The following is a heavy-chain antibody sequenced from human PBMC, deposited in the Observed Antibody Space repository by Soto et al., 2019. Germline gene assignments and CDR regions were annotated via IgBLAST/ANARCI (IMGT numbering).Heavy chain of an antibody. Sequence: QVQLVQSGAEVKKRGSSVKVSCKASGGTFSRYSITWVRQAPGHGLEWIERIIPIFGIASYAQKLQGRVKITEEEHTSTAYMALSSMRSDDTAVYYCAREDRDRETGLVPAAIDGIDVWGQGTTVTVSS. CDR3: AREDRDRETGLVPAAIDGIDV. J-gene: IGHJ6*02. CDR1: GGTFSRYS. CDR2: IIPIFGIA. D-gene: IGHD2-2*01. V-gene: IGHV1-69*08.